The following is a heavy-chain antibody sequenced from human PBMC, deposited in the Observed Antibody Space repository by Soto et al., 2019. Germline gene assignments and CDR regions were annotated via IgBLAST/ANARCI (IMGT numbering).Heavy chain of an antibody. CDR3: ARGVITPGNLVVDF. CDR1: GGSISSGDYY. D-gene: IGHD1-20*01. Sequence: SETLSLTCTVSGGSISSGDYYWSWIRQPPGKGLEWIGYIYYSGSTYYNSSLKSRVTISLDTSNNQFSLKLRSVTVADTAVYYCARGVITPGNLVVDFWGQGTLVTVSS. CDR2: IYYSGST. V-gene: IGHV4-30-4*01. J-gene: IGHJ4*02.